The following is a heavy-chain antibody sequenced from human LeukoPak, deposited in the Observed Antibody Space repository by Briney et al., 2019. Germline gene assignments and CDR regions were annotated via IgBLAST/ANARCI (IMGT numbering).Heavy chain of an antibody. J-gene: IGHJ4*02. CDR2: IYYSGST. Sequence: SETLSLTCTVSGGSISSYYWSWIRQPPGKGLEWIGYIYYSGSTNYNPSLKSRVTISVDTSKNQFSLKLSSVTAADTAMYYCAREERTFYSSWSPFDYWGQGTLVTVSS. D-gene: IGHD6-13*01. CDR1: GGSISSYY. V-gene: IGHV4-59*12. CDR3: AREERTFYSSWSPFDY.